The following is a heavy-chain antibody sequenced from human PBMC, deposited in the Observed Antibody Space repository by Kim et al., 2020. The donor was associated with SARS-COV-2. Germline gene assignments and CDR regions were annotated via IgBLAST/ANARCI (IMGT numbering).Heavy chain of an antibody. D-gene: IGHD1-1*01. J-gene: IGHJ6*02. Sequence: SETLSLTCTVSGGSISSYYWSWIRQPPGKGLEWIGYIYYSGSTNYNPSLKSRVTISVDTSKNQFSLKLSSVTAADTAVYYCARATGTYNYYYYGMDVWG. CDR1: GGSISSYY. V-gene: IGHV4-59*13. CDR2: IYYSGST. CDR3: ARATGTYNYYYYGMDV.